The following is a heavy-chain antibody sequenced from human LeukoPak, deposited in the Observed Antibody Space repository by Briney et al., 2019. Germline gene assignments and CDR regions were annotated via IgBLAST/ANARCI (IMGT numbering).Heavy chain of an antibody. J-gene: IGHJ4*02. V-gene: IGHV4-39*01. CDR3: ARLQDIVLMVYAN. CDR1: GGSISSSSYY. D-gene: IGHD2-8*01. CDR2: IYYSGST. Sequence: PSETLSLTCTVSGGSISSSSYYWGWIRQPPGKGLGWIGSIYYSGSTYYNPSLKSRVTISVDTSKNQFSLKLSSVTAADTAVYYCARLQDIVLMVYANWGQGTLVTVSS.